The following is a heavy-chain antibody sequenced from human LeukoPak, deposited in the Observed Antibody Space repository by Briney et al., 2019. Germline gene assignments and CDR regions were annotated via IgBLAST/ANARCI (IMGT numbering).Heavy chain of an antibody. CDR2: ISISGSSM. V-gene: IGHV3-48*03. CDR3: ARDYKWLVDY. CDR1: GFTFRSYE. Sequence: GGSLRLSCAASGFTFRSYEMNWVRQAPGKGLEWVSYISISGSSMYYADSVKGRFTVSRDNSKNTVFLQMDSLTIEDTALYYCARDYKWLVDYWGQGTLVTVSS. J-gene: IGHJ4*02. D-gene: IGHD6-19*01.